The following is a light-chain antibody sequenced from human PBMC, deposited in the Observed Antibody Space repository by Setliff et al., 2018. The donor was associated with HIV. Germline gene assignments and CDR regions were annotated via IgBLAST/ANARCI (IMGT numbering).Light chain of an antibody. CDR1: SSDVGGYNY. Sequence: SALTQPASVSGSPGQSITISCTGTSSDVGGYNYVSWYQQHPGKAPKLIIYEVRNRPSGVSNRLSGSKSGNTASLTISGLQAEDEGDYYCSSYAITNTLPFGTGTKVTV. CDR2: EVR. V-gene: IGLV2-14*01. J-gene: IGLJ1*01. CDR3: SSYAITNTLP.